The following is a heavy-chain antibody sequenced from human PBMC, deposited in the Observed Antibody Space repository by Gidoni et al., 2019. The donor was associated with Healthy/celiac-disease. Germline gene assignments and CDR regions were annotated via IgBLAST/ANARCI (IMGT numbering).Heavy chain of an antibody. Sequence: VPLPESGPGLVNPSGTLPLPSAVSGGAISSRNWWSWVRQPPGKGLEWIGEIYHSGSTNYNPSLKSLVTISVDKSKNQFSLKLGSVTAADTAVYYCARDSSGWYEGVWGQGTLVTVSS. D-gene: IGHD6-19*01. CDR2: IYHSGST. J-gene: IGHJ4*02. V-gene: IGHV4-4*02. CDR3: ARDSSGWYEGV. CDR1: GGAISSRNW.